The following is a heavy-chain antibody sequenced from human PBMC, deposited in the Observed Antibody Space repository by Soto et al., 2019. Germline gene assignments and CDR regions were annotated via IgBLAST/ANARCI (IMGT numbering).Heavy chain of an antibody. CDR1: GYTLTSYG. J-gene: IGHJ4*02. V-gene: IGHV1-18*01. D-gene: IGHD3-3*01. CDR3: ARDNSGDFWSGYSHYYFDY. Sequence: GASVKVSCKASGYTLTSYGISWVRQAPGQGLEWMGWISAYNGNTQYAQKLQGRVTMTTDTSTRTAYMELRSLRSDDTAVYYCARDNSGDFWSGYSHYYFDYWGQGTLVTVSS. CDR2: ISAYNGNT.